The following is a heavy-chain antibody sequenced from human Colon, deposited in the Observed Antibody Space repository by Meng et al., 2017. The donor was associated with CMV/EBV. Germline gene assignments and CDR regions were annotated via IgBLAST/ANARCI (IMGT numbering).Heavy chain of an antibody. CDR1: GFTFSIYA. Sequence: GESLKISCAASGFTFSIYAMSWVRQAPGKGLEWVSLIYSGVSRTYYADSVRGRFTISRDDSKNTLYLQMNSLRAEDTAIYYCAKPQGYHSYYYQYGMDVWGRGTAVTVSS. J-gene: IGHJ6*02. CDR3: AKPQGYHSYYYQYGMDV. D-gene: IGHD2-2*01. V-gene: IGHV3-23*03. CDR2: IYSGVSRT.